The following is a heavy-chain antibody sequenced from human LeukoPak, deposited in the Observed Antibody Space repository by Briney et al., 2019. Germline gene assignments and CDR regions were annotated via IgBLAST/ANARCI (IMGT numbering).Heavy chain of an antibody. CDR2: ISYDGSNK. CDR3: AKDYYSSSWYFDY. V-gene: IGHV3-30-3*01. J-gene: IGHJ4*02. D-gene: IGHD6-13*01. CDR1: GFTFSSYA. Sequence: GGSLRLSCAASGFTFSSYAMHWVRQAPGKGLEWVAVISYDGSNKYYADSVKGRFTISRHNSKNTLYLQMNSLRAEDTAVYYCAKDYYSSSWYFDYWGQGTLVTVSS.